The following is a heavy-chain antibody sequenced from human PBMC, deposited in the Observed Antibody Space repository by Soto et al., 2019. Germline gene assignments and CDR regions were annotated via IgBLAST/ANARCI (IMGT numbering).Heavy chain of an antibody. CDR2: IIPIFGTA. D-gene: IGHD2-15*01. V-gene: IGHV1-69*01. CDR1: GGTFSSYA. J-gene: IGHJ5*02. CDR3: ARKRWWDGYKYNWFDP. Sequence: QVQLVQSGAEVKKPGSSVKVSCKASGGTFSSYAISWVRQAPGQGLEWMGGIIPIFGTANYAQKFQGRVTITADEATSTAYMELSSLRSEDTAVYYCARKRWWDGYKYNWFDPWGQGTLVTVSS.